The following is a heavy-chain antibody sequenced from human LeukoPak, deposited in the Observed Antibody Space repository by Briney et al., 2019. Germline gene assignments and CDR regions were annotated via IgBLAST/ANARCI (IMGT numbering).Heavy chain of an antibody. CDR1: GGSISSGGYS. V-gene: IGHV4-30-2*01. CDR2: IYHSGST. J-gene: IGHJ6*03. CDR3: ARETSGTYYNPLGYMDV. Sequence: SETLSLTCAVSGGSISSGGYSWSWIRQPPGKGLEWIGYIYHSGSTYYNPSLKSRVTISVDTSKNQFFLNLSSVIAADTAIYYCARETSGTYYNPLGYMDVWGKGTTVTVSS. D-gene: IGHD3-10*01.